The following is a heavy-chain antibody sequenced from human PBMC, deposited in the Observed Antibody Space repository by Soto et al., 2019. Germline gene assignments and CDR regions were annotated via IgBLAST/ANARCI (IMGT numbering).Heavy chain of an antibody. J-gene: IGHJ3*02. D-gene: IGHD5-12*01. Sequence: GGSLRLSCAASGFTFSSYWMSWVRQAPGKGLEWVANIKQDGSEKYYVDSVKGRFTISRDNAKNSLYLQMNSLRAEDTALYYCAKDIQYDSGYDWAFDIWGQGTMVTVSS. CDR2: IKQDGSEK. CDR3: AKDIQYDSGYDWAFDI. V-gene: IGHV3-7*05. CDR1: GFTFSSYW.